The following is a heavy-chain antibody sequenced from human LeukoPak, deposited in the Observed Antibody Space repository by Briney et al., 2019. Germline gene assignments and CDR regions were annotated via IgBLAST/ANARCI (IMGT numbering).Heavy chain of an antibody. Sequence: GGSLRLSCAASGFTFSSYSMNWVRQAPGKGLEWVSSISSSSSYIYYADSVKGRLTISRDNAKNSLYLQMNSLRAEDTAVYYCANFYGDYADYWGQGTLVTVSS. CDR1: GFTFSSYS. V-gene: IGHV3-21*01. CDR2: ISSSSSYI. J-gene: IGHJ4*02. CDR3: ANFYGDYADY. D-gene: IGHD4-17*01.